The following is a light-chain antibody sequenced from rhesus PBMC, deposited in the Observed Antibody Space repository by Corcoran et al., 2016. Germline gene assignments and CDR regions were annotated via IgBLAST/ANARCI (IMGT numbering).Light chain of an antibody. J-gene: IGKJ4*01. V-gene: IGKV1-69*01. CDR2: RAS. CDR1: QGISNW. Sequence: DIQMTQSPSSLSASVGDRVTITCRASQGISNWLAWYQQKPGKAPKLLIYRASNLETGVPSRFSGNGAGTDVTLTISSLQPEDIATDYLQQHDNSPLTFGGGTKVEIK. CDR3: QQHDNSPLT.